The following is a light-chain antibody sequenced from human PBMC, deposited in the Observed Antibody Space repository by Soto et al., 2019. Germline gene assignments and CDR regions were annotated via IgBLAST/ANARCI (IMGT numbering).Light chain of an antibody. CDR1: QGISSY. CDR2: AAS. Sequence: IRMTQSPSSYSASTGDRVTITCRASQGISSYLAWYQQKPGKAPKLLIYAASTLQSGVPSRFSGSGSGTDFTLTISCLQSEDFATYYCQQYYSYPLTFGGGTKVXI. J-gene: IGKJ4*01. V-gene: IGKV1-8*01. CDR3: QQYYSYPLT.